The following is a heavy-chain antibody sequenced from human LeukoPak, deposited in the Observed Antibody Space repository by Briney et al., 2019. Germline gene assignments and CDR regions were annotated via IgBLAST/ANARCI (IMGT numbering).Heavy chain of an antibody. CDR1: GFTFSSYS. V-gene: IGHV3-7*01. Sequence: AGGSLRLSCAASGFTFSSYSMNWVRQAPGKGMEWVANIKQDGSEEYYADSVKGRFTISRDNAKNSLYLQMNSLRAEDTAVYYCSRSLDYWGQGALVTVSS. CDR2: IKQDGSEE. J-gene: IGHJ4*02. CDR3: SRSLDY.